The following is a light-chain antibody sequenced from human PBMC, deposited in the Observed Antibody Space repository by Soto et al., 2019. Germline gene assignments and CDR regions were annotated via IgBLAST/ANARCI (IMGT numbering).Light chain of an antibody. CDR2: DAS. V-gene: IGKV3-20*01. J-gene: IGKJ4*01. Sequence: EIVLTQSPGTLSLSPGERATLSCRASQSVSSSYLAWYQQKPGQAPRLLIYDASSMATGIPDRFSGSGSGTDFTLTISRLEPEDCAVYYCQQYGSSPLTFGGGTKVEIK. CDR1: QSVSSSY. CDR3: QQYGSSPLT.